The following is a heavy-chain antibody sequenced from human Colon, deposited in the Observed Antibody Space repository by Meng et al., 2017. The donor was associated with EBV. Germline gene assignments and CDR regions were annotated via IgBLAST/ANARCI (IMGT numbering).Heavy chain of an antibody. Sequence: QVQLQEAGPGLVKPSGPLSLICPVLGASIGSSYWWTWVRQPPEKGLEWIGEIYHSGSTNYNPSLKSRLTLSVDKSKSQFSLELISVTAADTAVYYCARGRRFGSGRYALDYWGQGTLVTVSS. CDR2: IYHSGST. CDR3: ARGRRFGSGRYALDY. D-gene: IGHD3-10*01. V-gene: IGHV4-4*02. CDR1: GASIGSSYW. J-gene: IGHJ4*02.